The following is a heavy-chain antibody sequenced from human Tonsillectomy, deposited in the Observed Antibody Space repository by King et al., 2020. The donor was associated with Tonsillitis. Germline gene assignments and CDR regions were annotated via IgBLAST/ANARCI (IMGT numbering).Heavy chain of an antibody. CDR3: ARERGAEFDP. J-gene: IGHJ5*02. D-gene: IGHD1-26*01. CDR2: IYYSGST. Sequence: QLQESGPGLVKPSKTLSLTCTVSGGSISSYYWSWIRQPPGKGLEWIGYIYYSGSTNYNPSLKSRVTISVDTSKNQFSVKLSSVIAADTAVYYCARERGAEFDPWGQGTLVTVSS. CDR1: GGSISSYY. V-gene: IGHV4-59*01.